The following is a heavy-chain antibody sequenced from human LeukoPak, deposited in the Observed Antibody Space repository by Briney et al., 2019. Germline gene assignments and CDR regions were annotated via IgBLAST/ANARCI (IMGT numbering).Heavy chain of an antibody. CDR3: ARDYYDFWSGYLPYNWFDP. D-gene: IGHD3-3*01. J-gene: IGHJ5*02. Sequence: SETLSLTCTVSGGAISSGSYYWSWIRQPAGKGLEWIGRIYTSGSANYNPSLKSRVTISVDTSKNQFSLKLSSVTAADTVVYYCARDYYDFWSGYLPYNWFDPRGQGTLVTVSS. CDR1: GGAISSGSYY. V-gene: IGHV4-61*02. CDR2: IYTSGSA.